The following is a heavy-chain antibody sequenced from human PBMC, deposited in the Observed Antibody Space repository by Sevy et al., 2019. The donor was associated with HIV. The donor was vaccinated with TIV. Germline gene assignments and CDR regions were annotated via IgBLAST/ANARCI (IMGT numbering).Heavy chain of an antibody. CDR1: GFTFTSSA. D-gene: IGHD6-19*01. V-gene: IGHV1-58*01. CDR3: AAVGSSGSKFRVAFDI. Sequence: ASVKVSCKASGFTFTSSAVQWVRQARGQRLEWIGWIVVGSGNTNYAQKFQERVTITRDMSTSTANMELSSLRSEDTAVYYCAAVGSSGSKFRVAFDIWGQGTMVTVSS. CDR2: IVVGSGNT. J-gene: IGHJ3*02.